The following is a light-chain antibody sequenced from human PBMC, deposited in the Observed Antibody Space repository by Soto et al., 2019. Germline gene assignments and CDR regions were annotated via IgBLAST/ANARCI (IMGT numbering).Light chain of an antibody. J-gene: IGKJ1*01. CDR1: QGLVSSDGDTY. V-gene: IGKV2-30*01. Sequence: DVVMTQSPLSLPVTLGQPASISCRSGQGLVSSDGDTYLNWFHQRPGQSPRRLIYKVSNRDSGVPDRFSGSGSGTDFTLKISRVEAEDVGLYYCMQATHWPPTFDQGTKVEIK. CDR2: KVS. CDR3: MQATHWPPT.